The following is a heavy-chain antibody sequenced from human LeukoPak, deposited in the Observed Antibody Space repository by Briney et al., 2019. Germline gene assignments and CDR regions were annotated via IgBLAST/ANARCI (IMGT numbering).Heavy chain of an antibody. Sequence: ASVKVSCKASGGTFSSYAISWVRQAPGQGLEWMGGIIPIIGTANYAQKLQGRVTITADESTSTAYMELSSLRSEDTAVYYCARSKVPGYCSSTSCYTQNWFDPWGQGTLVTVSS. CDR3: ARSKVPGYCSSTSCYTQNWFDP. CDR2: IIPIIGTA. V-gene: IGHV1-69*13. D-gene: IGHD2-2*02. J-gene: IGHJ5*02. CDR1: GGTFSSYA.